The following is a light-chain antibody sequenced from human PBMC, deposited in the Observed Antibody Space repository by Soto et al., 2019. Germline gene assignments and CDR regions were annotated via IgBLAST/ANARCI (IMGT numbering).Light chain of an antibody. V-gene: IGLV2-14*03. Sequence: QSALTQPPSVSGSPGQTITISCTGTDSDVGGYNYVSWYQHHPGNAPKVMIYNVSYRPSGVSNRFSSTESANTASLTISGGQDEDEADYYCSSYSANGVGVFGGGTKLTVL. CDR2: NVS. CDR1: DSDVGGYNY. CDR3: SSYSANGVGV. J-gene: IGLJ2*01.